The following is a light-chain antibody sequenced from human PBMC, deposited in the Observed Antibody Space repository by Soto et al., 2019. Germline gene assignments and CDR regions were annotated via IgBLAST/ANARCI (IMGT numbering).Light chain of an antibody. Sequence: QSVLAQPASVSGSPGLSITISCTGTSSDVGAYNFVSWYQQHPDKAPKLMIFDVSNRPSGVSNRFSGSKSGNTASLTIYGLQSEDEAEYYCGSYTTSSNYVFGTGTKVTV. CDR2: DVS. CDR1: SSDVGAYNF. V-gene: IGLV2-14*03. CDR3: GSYTTSSNYV. J-gene: IGLJ1*01.